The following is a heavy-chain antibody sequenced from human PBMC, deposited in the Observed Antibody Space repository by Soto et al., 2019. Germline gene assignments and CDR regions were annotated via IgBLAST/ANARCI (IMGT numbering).Heavy chain of an antibody. CDR1: GGTFSSYA. J-gene: IGHJ3*02. CDR2: IIPIFGTA. CDR3: ARDSRPTYYYDSSGSKYDAFDI. D-gene: IGHD3-22*01. V-gene: IGHV1-69*12. Sequence: QVQLVQSGAEVKKPGSSVKVSCKASGGTFSSYAISWVRQAPGQGLEWMGGIIPIFGTANYAQKFQGRVTITADESTSTAYMELSSLRSDDTAVYYCARDSRPTYYYDSSGSKYDAFDIWGQGTMVTVSS.